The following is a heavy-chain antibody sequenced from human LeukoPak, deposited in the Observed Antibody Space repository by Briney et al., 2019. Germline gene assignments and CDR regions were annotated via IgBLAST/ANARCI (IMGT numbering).Heavy chain of an antibody. CDR3: ARWYWYMDV. CDR2: IHISGST. J-gene: IGHJ6*03. D-gene: IGHD1-14*01. V-gene: IGHV4-61*02. CDR1: GGSISSGSYY. Sequence: SETLSLTCTVSGGSISSGSYYWSWIRQPAGKGLEWIGRIHISGSTNYNPSLKSRVTISIDTSKNQFSLKLNSVTAADTAVYFCARWYWYMDVWGKGTTVTVSS.